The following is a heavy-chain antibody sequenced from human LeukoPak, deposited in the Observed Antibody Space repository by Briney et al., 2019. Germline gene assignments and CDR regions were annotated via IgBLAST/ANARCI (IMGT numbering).Heavy chain of an antibody. Sequence: GGSLRLSCAASGFTFSSYSMNWVRQAPGKGLGWVSYISSSSSSIIYYADSVKGRFTISRDNAKNLLYLQMNSLRVEDTAVYYCARDSVDGLTGYYNWFDPWGQGTLVTVSS. CDR2: ISSSSSSII. J-gene: IGHJ5*02. V-gene: IGHV3-48*04. D-gene: IGHD3-9*01. CDR3: ARDSVDGLTGYYNWFDP. CDR1: GFTFSSYS.